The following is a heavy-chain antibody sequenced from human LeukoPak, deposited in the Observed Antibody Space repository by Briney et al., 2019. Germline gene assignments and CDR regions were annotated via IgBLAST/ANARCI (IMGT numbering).Heavy chain of an antibody. J-gene: IGHJ6*02. CDR3: ALSPVVKDGCYGMDV. V-gene: IGHV1-69*04. D-gene: IGHD4-23*01. CDR1: GGTFSSYA. CDR2: IIPIFGIA. Sequence: ASVKVSCKASGGTFSSYAISWVRQAPGQGLEWMGRIIPIFGIANYAQKFQGRVTITADKFTGTAYMELSSLRSEDTAVYYCALSPVVKDGCYGMDVWGQGTTVTVSS.